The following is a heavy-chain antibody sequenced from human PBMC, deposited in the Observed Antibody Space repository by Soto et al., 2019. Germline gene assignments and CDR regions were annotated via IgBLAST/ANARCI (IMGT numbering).Heavy chain of an antibody. V-gene: IGHV4-34*01. Sequence: QVQLQQWGAGLLKPSETLSLTCAVYGGSFSGYYWSWIRQPPGKGLEWIGEINHSGSTNYNPSLKSRVTISVDTSKNQLSLKLSSVTAADTAVYYCARVGGSGARCYWGQGTLVTVSS. D-gene: IGHD3-10*01. CDR2: INHSGST. J-gene: IGHJ4*02. CDR1: GGSFSGYY. CDR3: ARVGGSGARCY.